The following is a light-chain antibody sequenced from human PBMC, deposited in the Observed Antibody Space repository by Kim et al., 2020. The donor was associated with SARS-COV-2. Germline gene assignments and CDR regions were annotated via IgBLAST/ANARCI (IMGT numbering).Light chain of an antibody. CDR3: QVWDSSSDHPV. CDR2: YDS. Sequence: APGKMARITCGGNNIGSKSVHWYQQKPGQAPVLVIYYDSDRPSGIPERFSGSNSGNTATLTISRVEAGDEADYYCQVWDSSSDHPVFGGGTQLTVL. V-gene: IGLV3-21*04. J-gene: IGLJ3*02. CDR1: NIGSKS.